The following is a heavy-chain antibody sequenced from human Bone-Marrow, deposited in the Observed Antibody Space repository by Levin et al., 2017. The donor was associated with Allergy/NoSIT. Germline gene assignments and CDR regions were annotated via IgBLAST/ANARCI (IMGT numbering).Heavy chain of an antibody. J-gene: IGHJ4*02. CDR2: LRSKTYGGAP. CDR1: GFTFDDYG. V-gene: IGHV3-49*04. D-gene: IGHD5-12*01. Sequence: GESLKISCTASGFTFDDYGVSWVRQAPGKGLEWVGFLRSKTYGGAPQYAASLQGRFTISRDDSATIAYLQMNSLKTEDTAVYFCSASSRYDFIFDYWGQGTLVTVSS. CDR3: SASSRYDFIFDY.